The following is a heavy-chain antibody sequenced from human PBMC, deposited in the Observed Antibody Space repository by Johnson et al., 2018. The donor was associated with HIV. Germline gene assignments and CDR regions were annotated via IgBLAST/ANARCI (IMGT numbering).Heavy chain of an antibody. CDR3: AREEVLDAFDI. V-gene: IGHV3-11*04. D-gene: IGHD3-10*01. CDR2: ISSSGRTI. CDR1: GFKFSDYY. Sequence: QMQLVESGGGLVKPGGSLRLSCAASGFKFSDYYMSWIRQAPGKGLEWISYISSSGRTIFYPEFLEGRFTISRDNAKNSLYLQMNSLRVDDTAVYYCAREEVLDAFDIWGQGTMVT. J-gene: IGHJ3*02.